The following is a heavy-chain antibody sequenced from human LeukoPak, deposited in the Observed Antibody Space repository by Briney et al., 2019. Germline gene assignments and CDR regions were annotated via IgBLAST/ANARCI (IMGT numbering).Heavy chain of an antibody. Sequence: GGSLRLSCAASGFTFSSYAMHWVRQAPGKGLEWVAVISYDGSNKYYADPVKGRFTISRDNSKNTLYLQMNSLRAEDTAVYYCARDLRSLVTAGAFDIWGQGTMVTVSS. CDR1: GFTFSSYA. CDR3: ARDLRSLVTAGAFDI. CDR2: ISYDGSNK. J-gene: IGHJ3*02. V-gene: IGHV3-30*04. D-gene: IGHD2-21*02.